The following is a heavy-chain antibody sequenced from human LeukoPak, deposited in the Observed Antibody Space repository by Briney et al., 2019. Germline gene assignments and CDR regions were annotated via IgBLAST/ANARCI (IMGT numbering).Heavy chain of an antibody. CDR3: AKGGETYYYDSSGYRPLDY. Sequence: GGSLRLSCAASGFTFDDYAMHWVRQAPGKGLEWVSGISWNSGSIGYADSVKGRFTISSDNAKNSLYLQMNSLRAEDTALYYCAKGGETYYYDSSGYRPLDYWGQGTLVTVSS. D-gene: IGHD3-22*01. J-gene: IGHJ4*02. CDR2: ISWNSGSI. V-gene: IGHV3-9*01. CDR1: GFTFDDYA.